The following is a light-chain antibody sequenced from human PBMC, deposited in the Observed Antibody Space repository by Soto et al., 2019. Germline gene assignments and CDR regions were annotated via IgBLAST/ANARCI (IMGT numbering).Light chain of an antibody. CDR3: QQRSNWYT. V-gene: IGKV3-11*01. CDR2: DAS. Sequence: EIVLTQSPATLPLSPGERATLSCRASQSVSSYLAWYQQKPGQAPRLLIYDASNRATGIPARFSGSGSGTDFTLTISSLEPEDFAVYYGQQRSNWYTFGQGTKLEIK. J-gene: IGKJ2*01. CDR1: QSVSSY.